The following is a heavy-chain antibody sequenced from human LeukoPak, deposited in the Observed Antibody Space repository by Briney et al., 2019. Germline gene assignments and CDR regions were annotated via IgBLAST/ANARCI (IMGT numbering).Heavy chain of an antibody. CDR3: ATVVGATTNAFDI. V-gene: IGHV1-2*04. CDR1: GYTFTGYY. Sequence: ASVKVSCKASGYTFTGYYMHWVRQAPGQGLEWMGWINPNSGGTNYAQKFQGWVTMTRDTSISTAYMELSRLRSEDTAVYYCATVVGATTNAFDIWGQGTMVTVSS. D-gene: IGHD1-26*01. J-gene: IGHJ3*02. CDR2: INPNSGGT.